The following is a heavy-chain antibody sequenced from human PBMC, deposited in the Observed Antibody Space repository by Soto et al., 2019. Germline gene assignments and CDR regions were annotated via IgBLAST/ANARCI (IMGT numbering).Heavy chain of an antibody. CDR2: IIPILRST. Sequence: QVQLLQSGAELREPGSSVRISCRPSGGTFVSSAFAWVRQAPGVKLEWMGGIIPILRSTKYAEKFLGRLTIRADDSSRTAYLELSSLTFDDTAVYFCAKKNPHGDSNKAWLDPWGQGTLVTVST. V-gene: IGHV1-69*01. CDR3: AKKNPHGDSNKAWLDP. CDR1: GGTFVSSA. D-gene: IGHD2-8*01. J-gene: IGHJ5*02.